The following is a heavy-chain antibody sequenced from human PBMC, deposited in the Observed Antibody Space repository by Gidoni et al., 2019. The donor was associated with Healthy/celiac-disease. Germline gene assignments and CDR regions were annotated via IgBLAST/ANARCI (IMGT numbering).Heavy chain of an antibody. V-gene: IGHV3-23*01. CDR3: AKDGSTGTNEPGFVIRGYYGMDV. D-gene: IGHD2-8*01. J-gene: IGHJ6*02. CDR1: GFTFRSAA. CDR2: ISGCVGST. Sequence: EVQLLESGGGWVQPGGSLRLSCVASGFTFRSAALRWVRQAPGQGLGCVSEISGCVGSTYYADSGKVRFTISTDNSKNTLYLQMNSLRAEDTAVYYCAKDGSTGTNEPGFVIRGYYGMDVWGQGTTVTVSS.